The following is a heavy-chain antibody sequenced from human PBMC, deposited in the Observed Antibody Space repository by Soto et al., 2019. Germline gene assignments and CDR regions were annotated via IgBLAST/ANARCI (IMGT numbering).Heavy chain of an antibody. J-gene: IGHJ4*02. CDR1: GFTFSSYA. CDR2: ISGSGGST. CDR3: AKDIYDYVWGSYRYFDY. Sequence: PGGSLRLSCAASGFTFSSYAMSWVRQAPGKGLEWVSAISGSGGSTYYADSVKGRFTISRDNSKNTLYLQMNSLRAEDTAVYYCAKDIYDYVWGSYRYFDYWGQGTLVTVSS. D-gene: IGHD3-16*02. V-gene: IGHV3-23*01.